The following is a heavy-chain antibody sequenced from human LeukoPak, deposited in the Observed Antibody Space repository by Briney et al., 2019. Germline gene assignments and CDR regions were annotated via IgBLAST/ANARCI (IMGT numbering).Heavy chain of an antibody. J-gene: IGHJ4*02. CDR3: VEGGDSSSSGDFDY. V-gene: IGHV3-23*01. D-gene: IGHD6-6*01. Sequence: GGSLRFSCAASGFTFSSYAMSWVRQAPGKGMEWVSTISGSGGSTYYADSVKGRFTISSDNSKNTLSLQMNSLRAEDTATYYCVEGGDSSSSGDFDYWGQGTLVTVSS. CDR1: GFTFSSYA. CDR2: ISGSGGST.